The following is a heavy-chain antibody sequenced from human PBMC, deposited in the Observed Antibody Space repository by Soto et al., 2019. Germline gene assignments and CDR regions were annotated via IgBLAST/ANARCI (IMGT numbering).Heavy chain of an antibody. CDR1: GGSISSYY. CDR2: IYYSGST. J-gene: IGHJ4*02. V-gene: IGHV4-59*08. Sequence: PSETLSLTCTVSGGSISSYYWSWIRQPPGKGLEWIGYIYYSGSTNYNPSLKSRVTISVDTSKNQFSLKLSSVTAADTAVYYCASAWYSSSWYYFDYWGQGTLVTVPQ. CDR3: ASAWYSSSWYYFDY. D-gene: IGHD6-13*01.